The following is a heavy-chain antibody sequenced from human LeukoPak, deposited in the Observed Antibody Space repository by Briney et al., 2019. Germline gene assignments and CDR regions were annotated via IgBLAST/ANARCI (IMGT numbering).Heavy chain of an antibody. J-gene: IGHJ4*02. Sequence: GASVKVSCKASGYTFTSYGISWVRQAPGQGLEWMGWISAYNGNTNYAQKLQGRVTMTTDTSTSTAYMELRSLRSDDRAVYYCARERVAMVATTNRAFAFDYWGQGTLVTVSS. D-gene: IGHD5-12*01. V-gene: IGHV1-18*01. CDR3: ARERVAMVATTNRAFAFDY. CDR2: ISAYNGNT. CDR1: GYTFTSYG.